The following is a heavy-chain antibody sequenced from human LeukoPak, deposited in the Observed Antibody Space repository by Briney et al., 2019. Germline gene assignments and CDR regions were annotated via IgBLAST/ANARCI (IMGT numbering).Heavy chain of an antibody. D-gene: IGHD1-26*01. CDR1: GYTFTSYD. CDR3: ARVGGSSPYFDY. V-gene: IGHV1-8*01. Sequence: ASVKVSCKASGYTFTSYDINWVRQATGQGLEWMGWMNPNSGNTGYAQKFQGRVTMTRNTSISTAYMELSSLRSEDTAVYYCARVGGSSPYFDYWGQGTLATVSS. J-gene: IGHJ4*02. CDR2: MNPNSGNT.